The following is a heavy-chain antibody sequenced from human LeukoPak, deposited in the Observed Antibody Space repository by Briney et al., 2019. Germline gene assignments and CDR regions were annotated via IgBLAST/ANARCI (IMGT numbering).Heavy chain of an antibody. Sequence: KPSETLSLTCTVSGGSISSHSWSWIRQPAGKGLEWIGRIFTSGSTYYNPSLKSRVIMSVDTSKNQFSPKLSSVTAADTAVYYCAREDTTINWFDPWGQGTLVTVSS. V-gene: IGHV4-4*07. CDR2: IFTSGST. CDR3: AREDTTINWFDP. CDR1: GGSISSHS. D-gene: IGHD3-9*01. J-gene: IGHJ5*02.